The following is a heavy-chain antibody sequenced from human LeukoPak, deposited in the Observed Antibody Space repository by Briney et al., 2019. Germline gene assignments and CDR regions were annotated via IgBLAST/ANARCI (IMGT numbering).Heavy chain of an antibody. D-gene: IGHD6-19*01. V-gene: IGHV4-59*01. CDR2: IYYSGST. CDR1: GDSLRRYH. J-gene: IGHJ4*02. Sequence: SETLSLTCTVSGDSLRRYHWSWLRQPPGEGLEWIGYIYYSGSTNYNPSLKGRVIISVDTSNNQFSLKLSSVTAADTAVYYCARGAGWYGYWGQGTLVTVSS. CDR3: ARGAGWYGY.